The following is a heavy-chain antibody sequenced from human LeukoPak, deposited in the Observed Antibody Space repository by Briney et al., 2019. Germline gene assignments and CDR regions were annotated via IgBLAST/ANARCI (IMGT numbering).Heavy chain of an antibody. V-gene: IGHV3-53*01. Sequence: GGSLRLSCAASGFTVSSNYMSWVRQAPGKGLEWVSVIYSGGSTYYADSVKGRFTISRDNSKNTLYLQMNSLRAEDTAVYYCASKLRGAYSGMDVWGQGTTVTVSS. D-gene: IGHD3-10*01. CDR2: IYSGGST. CDR3: ASKLRGAYSGMDV. J-gene: IGHJ6*02. CDR1: GFTVSSNY.